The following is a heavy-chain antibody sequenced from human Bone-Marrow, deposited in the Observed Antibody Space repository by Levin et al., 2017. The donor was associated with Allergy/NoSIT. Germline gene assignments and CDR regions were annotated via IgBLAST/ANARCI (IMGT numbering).Heavy chain of an antibody. V-gene: IGHV4-61*02. CDR2: IYASGST. J-gene: IGHJ4*02. CDR1: GASISSGSYY. CDR3: ARGLTDSSGWYHFDY. D-gene: IGHD6-19*01. Sequence: PSETLSLTCTVSGASISSGSYYWSWIRQPAGKGLECIGRIYASGSTNYNPSLKSRVTLSVDTSKNQFSLRLSSVTAADTAVYYCARGLTDSSGWYHFDYWGQGTLVTVSS.